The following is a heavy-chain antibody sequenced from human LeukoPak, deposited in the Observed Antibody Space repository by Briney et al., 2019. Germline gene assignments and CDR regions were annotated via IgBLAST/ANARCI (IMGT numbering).Heavy chain of an antibody. J-gene: IGHJ3*02. CDR3: ARDGVYYYGSSGPDDAFDI. CDR1: GGTFSSYA. V-gene: IGHV1-69*04. D-gene: IGHD3-22*01. CDR2: IIPILGIA. Sequence: ASVKVSCKASGGTFSSYAISWVRQAPGQGLEWMGRIIPILGIANYAQKFQGRVTITADKSTSTAYMELSSLRSEDTAVYYCARDGVYYYGSSGPDDAFDIWGQGTMVTVSS.